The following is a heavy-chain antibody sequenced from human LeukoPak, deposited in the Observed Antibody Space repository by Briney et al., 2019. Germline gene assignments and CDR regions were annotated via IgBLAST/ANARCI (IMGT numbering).Heavy chain of an antibody. J-gene: IGHJ4*02. CDR1: GFTFSSYG. V-gene: IGHV3-30*02. CDR2: IRYDGSNK. CDR3: PLKYFDY. Sequence: PGGSLRLSCAASGFTFSSYGMHWVRQAPGKGLEWVAFIRYDGSNKHYADSVKGRFTISRDNSKNTLYLQMNSLRAEDTAVYYCPLKYFDYWGQGTLVTVSS.